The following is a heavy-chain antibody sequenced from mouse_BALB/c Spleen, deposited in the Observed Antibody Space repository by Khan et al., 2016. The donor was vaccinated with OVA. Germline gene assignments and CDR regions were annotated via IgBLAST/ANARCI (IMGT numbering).Heavy chain of an antibody. CDR3: ARSGYGSSVY. CDR1: GYTFSDYV. CDR2: IYPGSGNP. V-gene: IGHV1-77*01. D-gene: IGHD1-1*01. J-gene: IGHJ2*01. Sequence: QVQLQQSGPVLVKPGASVKMSCKASGYTFSDYVMNWVKQRTGQGLEWIGQIYPGSGNPYYNEKFKGKATLTTDKSSNTAYMQLSSLTSEDSAVYFCARSGYGSSVYWGQGTALTVSS.